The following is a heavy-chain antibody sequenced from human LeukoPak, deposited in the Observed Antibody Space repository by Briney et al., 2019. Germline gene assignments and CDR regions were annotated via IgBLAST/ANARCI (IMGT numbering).Heavy chain of an antibody. CDR3: ARGASLYPMGY. J-gene: IGHJ4*02. Sequence: TSXTLSLACAVYGGSFSGYYWSWIRQPPGKGLEWIGEINHSGSTNYTPSLTTPVTISVDTSKNQFSLKLSSVTAADTAVYYCARGASLYPMGYWGQGTLVTVSS. V-gene: IGHV4-34*01. CDR1: GGSFSGYY. CDR2: INHSGST. D-gene: IGHD2-2*01.